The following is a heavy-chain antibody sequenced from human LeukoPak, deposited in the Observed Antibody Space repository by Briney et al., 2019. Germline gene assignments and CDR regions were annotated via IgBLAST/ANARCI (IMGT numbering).Heavy chain of an antibody. CDR1: GYTIIIYS. CDR3: VRLRRNSDTSGFYYYYDF. CDR2: ISVRSNYI. D-gene: IGHD3-22*01. V-gene: IGHV3-21*01. Sequence: PGGSLRLSCAASGYTIIIYSIYWVRQAPGKELEWVSSISVRSNYIYYADSVRGRFRISRDDARDSLYLQLNSLRAEDTAVYYCVRLRRNSDTSGFYYYYDFWGQGTLVTVSS. J-gene: IGHJ4*02.